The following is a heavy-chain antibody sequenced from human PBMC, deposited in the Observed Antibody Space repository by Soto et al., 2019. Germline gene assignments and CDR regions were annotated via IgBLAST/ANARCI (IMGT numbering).Heavy chain of an antibody. CDR3: ARDNWNDAYYFDY. D-gene: IGHD1-20*01. Sequence: QVQLQESGPGLVKPSETLSLTCTVSGGSVSSGSYNWSWFRQPPGKGLEWIGYIYYSGSTNYNPSLKSRVTISVDTSKNQFSLKLSSVTAADTAVYYCARDNWNDAYYFDYWGQGTLVTVSS. V-gene: IGHV4-61*01. J-gene: IGHJ4*02. CDR2: IYYSGST. CDR1: GGSVSSGSYN.